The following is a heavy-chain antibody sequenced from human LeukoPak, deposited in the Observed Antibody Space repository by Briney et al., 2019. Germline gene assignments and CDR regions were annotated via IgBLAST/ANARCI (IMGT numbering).Heavy chain of an antibody. CDR2: ISYDGSNK. V-gene: IGHV3-30*04. CDR3: ARDIWGQQTRYFDY. D-gene: IGHD4/OR15-4a*01. CDR1: GFTFSSYA. Sequence: GGSLRLSCAASGFTFSSYAMHWVRQAPGKGLEWVAVISYDGSNKYYADSAKGRFTISRDNSKETVYLQANSLRAEDAAVYFCARDIWGQQTRYFDYWGQGTLVTVSS. J-gene: IGHJ4*02.